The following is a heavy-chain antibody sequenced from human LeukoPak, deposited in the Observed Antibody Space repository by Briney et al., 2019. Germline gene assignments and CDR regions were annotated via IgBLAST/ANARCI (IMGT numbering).Heavy chain of an antibody. CDR2: INHSGST. V-gene: IGHV4-34*01. CDR3: ARVGNGSGPFDI. CDR1: GGSFSDYY. J-gene: IGHJ3*02. Sequence: SETLSLTCAVYGGSFSDYYWSWIRQPPGKGLEWIGEINHSGSTNYNPSLKSRVTISVDTSKNQFSLKLSSVTAADTAVYYCARVGNGSGPFDIWGQGTMVTVSS. D-gene: IGHD3-10*01.